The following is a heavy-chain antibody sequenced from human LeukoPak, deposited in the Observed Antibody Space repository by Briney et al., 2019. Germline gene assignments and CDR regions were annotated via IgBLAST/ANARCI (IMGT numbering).Heavy chain of an antibody. CDR2: FCGSGGST. J-gene: IGHJ3*02. D-gene: IGHD3-10*01. Sequence: GGSLRLSCAASGFTFSSYAMSWVRQAPGKGLEWVSAFCGSGGSTYYADSVKGRFTISRDNSKNTLYLQMNSLRAEDTAVYYCAKDPGDTYYYGSGGDAFDIWGQGTMVTVSS. CDR1: GFTFSSYA. V-gene: IGHV3-23*01. CDR3: AKDPGDTYYYGSGGDAFDI.